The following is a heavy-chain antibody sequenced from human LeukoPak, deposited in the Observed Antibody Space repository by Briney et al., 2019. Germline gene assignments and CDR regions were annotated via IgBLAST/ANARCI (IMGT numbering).Heavy chain of an antibody. J-gene: IGHJ4*02. D-gene: IGHD6-19*01. CDR1: GGSISSNSYY. V-gene: IGHV4-39*01. CDR3: ARRVAVAGTGIDY. Sequence: PSETLSLTCAVSGGSISSNSYYWGWIRQPPGKGLEWIGSIYYSGSTYYNPSLKSRVTISVDTSKNQFSLKLSSVTAADTAVYYCARRVAVAGTGIDYWGQGTLVTVSS. CDR2: IYYSGST.